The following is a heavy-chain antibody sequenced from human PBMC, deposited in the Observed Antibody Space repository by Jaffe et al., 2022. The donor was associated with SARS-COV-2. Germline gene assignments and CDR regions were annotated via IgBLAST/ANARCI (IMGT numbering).Heavy chain of an antibody. CDR1: GGSISSYY. Sequence: QVQLQESGPGLVKPSETLSLTCTVSGGSISSYYWSWIRQPPGKGLEWIGYIYYSGSTNYNPSLKSRVTISVDTSKNQFSLKLSSVTAADTAVYYCARLRGPWSRVYWFDPWGQGTLVTVSS. J-gene: IGHJ5*02. D-gene: IGHD2-8*01. CDR3: ARLRGPWSRVYWFDP. CDR2: IYYSGST. V-gene: IGHV4-59*01.